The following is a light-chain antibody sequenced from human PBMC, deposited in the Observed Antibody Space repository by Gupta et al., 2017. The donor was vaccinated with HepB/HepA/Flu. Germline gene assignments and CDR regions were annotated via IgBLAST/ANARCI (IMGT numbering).Light chain of an antibody. V-gene: IGLV1-51*02. CDR3: ATWEDSLTPV. CDR1: SSNIGKDY. J-gene: IGLJ3*02. Sequence: QSVLTQPPSVSAAPGQKVTISCSGGSSNIGKDYVSWYQHLPGTAPQLLIYENNKRPSGIPDRFSGSKSGTSATLAITGLQTGDEGDYYCATWEDSLTPVFGGGTKVTVL. CDR2: ENN.